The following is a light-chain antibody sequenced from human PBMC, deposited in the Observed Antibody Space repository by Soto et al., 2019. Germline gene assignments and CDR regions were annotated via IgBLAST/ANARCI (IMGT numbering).Light chain of an antibody. CDR3: QQYHNWPPLT. Sequence: ETLMTQSPATLSASPGERVTLSCRASQNINFNLAWYQQKPGQAPRVLIYGASSRASGIPDRSSGSGSGTDFTLTISRLEHDDFAFYYCQQYHNWPPLTFGGGTRVEIK. V-gene: IGKV3D-15*01. J-gene: IGKJ4*01. CDR2: GAS. CDR1: QNINFN.